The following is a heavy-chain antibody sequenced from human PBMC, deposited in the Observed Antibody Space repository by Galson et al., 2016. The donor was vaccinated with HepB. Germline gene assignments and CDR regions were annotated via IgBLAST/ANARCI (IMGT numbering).Heavy chain of an antibody. CDR3: TRDTSLSSSWDYYYYGMDV. D-gene: IGHD6-13*01. CDR1: GFTFGDYA. V-gene: IGHV3-49*04. J-gene: IGHJ6*02. CDR2: IRSKAYGGTT. Sequence: LRLSCAASGFTFGDYAMSWVRQAPGKGLAWVGFIRSKAYGGTTEYAASVNGRFTISRDDSKSIAYLPMNSLKTEDTAVYYCTRDTSLSSSWDYYYYGMDVWGQGTTVTVSS.